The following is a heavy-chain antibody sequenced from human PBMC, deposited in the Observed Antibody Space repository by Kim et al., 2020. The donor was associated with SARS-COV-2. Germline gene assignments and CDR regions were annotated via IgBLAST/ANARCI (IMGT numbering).Heavy chain of an antibody. J-gene: IGHJ4*02. V-gene: IGHV3-23*01. Sequence: GRFTISRANSKNTLYLQMNSLRVEDTAVYYCAKDLYYDILTGYMPTPFDSWGQGTLVTVSS. CDR3: AKDLYYDILTGYMPTPFDS. D-gene: IGHD3-9*01.